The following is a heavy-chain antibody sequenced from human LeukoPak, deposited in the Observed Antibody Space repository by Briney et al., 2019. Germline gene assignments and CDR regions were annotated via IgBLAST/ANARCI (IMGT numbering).Heavy chain of an antibody. D-gene: IGHD6-19*01. J-gene: IGHJ3*02. CDR3: ARVGGSSGWYFFGAFDI. V-gene: IGHV4-59*01. CDR2: IYYSGST. Sequence: SETLSLTCTVSGGSISSYYWSWIRQPPGKGLEWIGYIYYSGSTNYNPSLKSRVTISVDTSKNQFSLKLSSVTAADTAVYYCARVGGSSGWYFFGAFDIWGQGTMVTVSS. CDR1: GGSISSYY.